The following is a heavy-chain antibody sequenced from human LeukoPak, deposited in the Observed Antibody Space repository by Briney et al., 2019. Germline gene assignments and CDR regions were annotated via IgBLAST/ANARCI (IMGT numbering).Heavy chain of an antibody. CDR1: GYTFTSYG. V-gene: IGHV1-18*04. CDR3: ARDQYDSVWGSYRPYFDY. CDR2: ISPYNGST. J-gene: IGHJ4*02. Sequence: ASVKVSCKASGYTFTSYGISWVRQAPGQGLEWMGSISPYNGSTKYAENLQGRVIMTTDTSTRTAYMELRSLRSDDTAVFYCARDQYDSVWGSYRPYFDYWGQGTLVTVSS. D-gene: IGHD3-16*02.